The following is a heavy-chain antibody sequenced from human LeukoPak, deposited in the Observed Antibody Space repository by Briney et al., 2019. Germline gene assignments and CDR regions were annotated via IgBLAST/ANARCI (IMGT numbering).Heavy chain of an antibody. CDR2: ISYDGSNK. D-gene: IGHD3-10*01. Sequence: GGSLRLSCAASGFTFSSYAMHWVRQAPGKGLEWVAVISYDGSNKYYADPVKGRFTIFRDNSKNTLYLQMNSLRAEDTAVYYCAGGYGSGSYRDYYYGMDVWGKGTTVTVSS. CDR1: GFTFSSYA. J-gene: IGHJ6*04. V-gene: IGHV3-30*04. CDR3: AGGYGSGSYRDYYYGMDV.